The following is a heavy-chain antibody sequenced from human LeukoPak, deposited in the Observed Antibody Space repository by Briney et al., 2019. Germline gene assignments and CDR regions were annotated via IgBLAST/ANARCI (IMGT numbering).Heavy chain of an antibody. Sequence: SETLSLTCNVSLYAITSGYYWGWIRQSPGKGLEWIGSMHHSGSTDYNPSLRSRVTISGDTSRNRFFLKLTSVTVADTAIYFCARGGGRVISYRFDYWGQGRLVTVSS. CDR1: LYAITSGYY. CDR2: MHHSGST. CDR3: ARGGGRVISYRFDY. V-gene: IGHV4-38-2*02. J-gene: IGHJ4*02. D-gene: IGHD3-22*01.